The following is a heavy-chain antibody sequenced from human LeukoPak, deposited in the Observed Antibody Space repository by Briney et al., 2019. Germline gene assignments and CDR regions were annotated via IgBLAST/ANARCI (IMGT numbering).Heavy chain of an antibody. D-gene: IGHD6-25*01. J-gene: IGHJ4*02. CDR1: GVSFSGYY. Sequence: SETLSLTCAVYGVSFSGYYWSWIRQPPGKGLEWIGEINHSGSTNYNPSLKSRVTISVDTSKNQFSLKLSSVTAADTAVYYCARAAPRSPFDYWGQGTLVTVSS. CDR2: INHSGST. V-gene: IGHV4-34*01. CDR3: ARAAPRSPFDY.